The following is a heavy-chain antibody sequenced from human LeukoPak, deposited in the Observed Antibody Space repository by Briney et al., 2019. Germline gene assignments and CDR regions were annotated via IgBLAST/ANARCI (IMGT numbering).Heavy chain of an antibody. CDR1: GGSISSLY. Sequence: SETLSLTCSVSGGSISSLYWSWIRQPPGKGLEWIGYIYYTGSTNYNPSLKGRVTMFVDMSKNQFSLRLGSVTAADTAVYYCARHRAYSSSSPFDYWGQGTLVTVSS. CDR2: IYYTGST. CDR3: ARHRAYSSSSPFDY. V-gene: IGHV4-59*08. D-gene: IGHD6-6*01. J-gene: IGHJ4*02.